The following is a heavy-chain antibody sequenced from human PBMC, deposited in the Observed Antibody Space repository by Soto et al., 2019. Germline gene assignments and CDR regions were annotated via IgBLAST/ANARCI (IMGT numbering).Heavy chain of an antibody. V-gene: IGHV1-69*13. J-gene: IGHJ5*02. D-gene: IGHD6-6*01. Sequence: ASVKVSCKASGGTFSSYAISWVRQAPGQGLEWMGGIIPIFGTANYAQKFQGRVTITADESTSTAYMELSSLRSEDTAVYYCARDLEPGSSSSYWFDPWGQGTLVTVS. CDR2: IIPIFGTA. CDR3: ARDLEPGSSSSYWFDP. CDR1: GGTFSSYA.